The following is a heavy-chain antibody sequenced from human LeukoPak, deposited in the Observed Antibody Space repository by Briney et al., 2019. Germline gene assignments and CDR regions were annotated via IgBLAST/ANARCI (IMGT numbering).Heavy chain of an antibody. CDR1: GFTFSSYA. V-gene: IGHV3-23*01. D-gene: IGHD4-17*01. CDR2: ISGSGGST. J-gene: IGHJ5*02. Sequence: GSLRLSFAASGFTFSSYAMSWVRQAPGKGLEWVSAISGSGGSTYYADSVKGRFTISRDNSKNTLYLQMNSLRAEDTAVYYCAKLSTPYGDYGNWFDPWGQGTLVTVSS. CDR3: AKLSTPYGDYGNWFDP.